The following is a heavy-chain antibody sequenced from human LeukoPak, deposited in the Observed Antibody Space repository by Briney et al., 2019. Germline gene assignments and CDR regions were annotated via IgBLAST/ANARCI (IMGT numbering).Heavy chain of an antibody. CDR2: INPNSGGA. V-gene: IGHV1-2*02. CDR3: ARDHGDDAFDI. D-gene: IGHD3-3*01. CDR1: GYTFTGYF. J-gene: IGHJ3*02. Sequence: ASVKVSCKASGYTFTGYFIHWVRQAPGQGPEWMGWINPNSGGAEYAQKFQGRVTMTSDTSISTAYMDLNNLRSDDTAVYYCARDHGDDAFDIWGPGTMVTVSS.